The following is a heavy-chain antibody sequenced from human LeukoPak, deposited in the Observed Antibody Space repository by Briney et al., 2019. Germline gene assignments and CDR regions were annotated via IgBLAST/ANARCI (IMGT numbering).Heavy chain of an antibody. CDR3: RGEGVGPNFDY. J-gene: IGHJ4*02. V-gene: IGHV4-34*01. Sequence: PSETLSLTCAVYGVSFSGYYWSWIRQPPGKGLEWIGEINHSGSTNYNPSLKSRVTISVDTSKNQFSLKLSSVTAADTAVYYCRGEGVGPNFDYWGQGTLVTVSS. CDR2: INHSGST. D-gene: IGHD3-10*01. CDR1: GVSFSGYY.